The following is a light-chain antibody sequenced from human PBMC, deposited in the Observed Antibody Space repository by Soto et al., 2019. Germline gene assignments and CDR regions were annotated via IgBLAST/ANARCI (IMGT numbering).Light chain of an antibody. CDR3: KQYGSSVYT. V-gene: IGKV3-20*01. CDR1: QSVSSTY. J-gene: IGKJ2*01. Sequence: EVVLTQSPGTLSLSPGERATLSCRASQSVSSTYFAWYQQKPGQAPRLLIYGASSRATGIPDRFSGSGSGTDFTLTISRLEPEDFAVYYCKQYGSSVYTFGQGTKLEIK. CDR2: GAS.